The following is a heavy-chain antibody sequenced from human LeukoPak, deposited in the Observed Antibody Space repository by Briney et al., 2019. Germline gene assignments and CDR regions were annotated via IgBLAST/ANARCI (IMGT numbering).Heavy chain of an antibody. CDR3: ASTSMYYDSSGTNYYYYYYMDV. D-gene: IGHD3-22*01. V-gene: IGHV1-18*01. Sequence: GASVKVSCKASGYTFTSYGISWVRQAPGQGLEWMGWISAYNGNTNYAQKLQGRVTMTTDTSTSTAYMELRSLRSDDTAVYYCASTSMYYDSSGTNYYYYYYMDVWGKGTTVTISS. CDR1: GYTFTSYG. J-gene: IGHJ6*03. CDR2: ISAYNGNT.